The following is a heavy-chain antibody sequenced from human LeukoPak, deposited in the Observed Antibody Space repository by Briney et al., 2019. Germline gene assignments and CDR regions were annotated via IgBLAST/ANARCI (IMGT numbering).Heavy chain of an antibody. CDR2: IKQDGSEK. V-gene: IGHV3-7*01. Sequence: PGGSLRLSCAASGFTFSSYAMSWVRQAPGQGLEWVANIKQDGSEKSYVDSVKGRFTISRDNAKNSLYLQMNSLRAEDTAVYYCARARTSGDEALAGSYWGQGTLVTVSS. CDR1: GFTFSSYA. J-gene: IGHJ4*02. CDR3: ARARTSGDEALAGSY. D-gene: IGHD6-19*01.